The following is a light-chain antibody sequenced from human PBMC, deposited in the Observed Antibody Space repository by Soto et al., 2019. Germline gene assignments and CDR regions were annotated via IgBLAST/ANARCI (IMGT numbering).Light chain of an antibody. J-gene: IGKJ1*01. CDR3: QQSYSTRWT. CDR2: AAS. Sequence: DLQMTQSPSSLSASVGDRVTITCRASQSISSYLNWYQQKPGKAPKHLIYAASSLQSGVPSRFSGSGSGTDFTLTISSLQHEDFATYYCQQSYSTRWTFGQGNKVDIK. V-gene: IGKV1-39*01. CDR1: QSISSY.